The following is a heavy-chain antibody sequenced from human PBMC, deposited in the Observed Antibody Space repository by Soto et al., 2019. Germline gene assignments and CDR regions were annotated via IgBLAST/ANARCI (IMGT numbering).Heavy chain of an antibody. Sequence: QVQLVESGGGVVQPGRSLRLSCAASGFTFSDYAMHWVRQAPGKGLEWVAGVAYDGRSKYYADSVKGRFTISRDNSRTTVYLQMNSLRDEDTAMYYCARHDILEIPGGSYNYGRDVWGHGTTVTVAS. CDR3: ARHDILEIPGGSYNYGRDV. J-gene: IGHJ6*02. CDR2: VAYDGRSK. CDR1: GFTFSDYA. V-gene: IGHV3-30*14. D-gene: IGHD3-9*01.